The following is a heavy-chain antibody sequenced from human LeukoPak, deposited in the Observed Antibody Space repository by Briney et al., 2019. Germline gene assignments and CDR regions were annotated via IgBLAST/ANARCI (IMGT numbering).Heavy chain of an antibody. D-gene: IGHD3-16*01. CDR1: GYTFTSYY. CDR2: INPSGGST. V-gene: IGHV1-46*01. J-gene: IGHJ5*02. Sequence: ASVKVSCKASGYTFTSYYMHWVRQAPGQGLEWMGIINPSGGSTSYAQKFQGRVTMTRDMSTSTVYMELSSLRPEDMAVYYCAREGGENSWFDPWGQGTLVTVSS. CDR3: AREGGENSWFDP.